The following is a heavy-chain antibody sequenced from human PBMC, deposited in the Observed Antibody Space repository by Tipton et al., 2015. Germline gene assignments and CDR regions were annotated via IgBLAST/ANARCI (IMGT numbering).Heavy chain of an antibody. V-gene: IGHV4-31*03. CDR2: IYYSGST. Sequence: TLSLTCTVSGGSISSGGYYWSWIRQHPGKGLEWIGYIYYSGSTYYNPSLKSRVTISVDTSKNQFSLKLSSVTAADTAVYYCASTAGVVATLDYWGQGTLVTVSP. CDR1: GGSISSGGYY. D-gene: IGHD5-12*01. CDR3: ASTAGVVATLDY. J-gene: IGHJ4*02.